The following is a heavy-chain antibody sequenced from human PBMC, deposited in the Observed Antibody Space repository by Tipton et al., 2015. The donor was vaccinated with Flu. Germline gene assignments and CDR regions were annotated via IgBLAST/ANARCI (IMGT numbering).Heavy chain of an antibody. D-gene: IGHD3-22*01. V-gene: IGHV4-61*02. J-gene: IGHJ4*02. CDR2: IHTTGST. Sequence: TLSLTCTVSGGSISSGSYYWNWIRQPAGKGLEWIGRIHTTGSTNYSPSLRSRVTVSVDSSKNQFSLHLSSVTAADTAVYYCARVSPRRVTAIVVVMLPEGYFDSWGQGTPVIVSS. CDR1: GGSISSGSYY. CDR3: ARVSPRRVTAIVVVMLPEGYFDS.